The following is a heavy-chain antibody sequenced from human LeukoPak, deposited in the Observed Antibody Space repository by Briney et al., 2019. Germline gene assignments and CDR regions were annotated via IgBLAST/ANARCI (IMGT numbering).Heavy chain of an antibody. CDR3: ARAPSTYDSSGYSNSNWFDP. V-gene: IGHV1-69*04. Sequence: LGASVKVSCKASGGTFSSYAISWVRQAPGQGLEWMGRIIPILGIANYAQKFQGRVTITADKSTSTAYMELSSLRSEDTAVYYCARAPSTYDSSGYSNSNWFDPWGQGTLVTVSS. CDR2: IIPILGIA. D-gene: IGHD3-22*01. J-gene: IGHJ5*02. CDR1: GGTFSSYA.